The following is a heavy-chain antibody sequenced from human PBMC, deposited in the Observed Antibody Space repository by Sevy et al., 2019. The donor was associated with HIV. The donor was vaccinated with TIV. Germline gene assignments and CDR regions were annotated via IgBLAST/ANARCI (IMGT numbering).Heavy chain of an antibody. CDR2: INSDVSRT. CDR3: VREGFITIWSAGAFDI. D-gene: IGHD3-22*01. Sequence: GGSLRLSCAASGFTFSSYWMHWVRQAPGKGLVWVSRINSDVSRTSYADSVKGRFTISRDNAKNTLYLQMNSLRAEDTAVYYCVREGFITIWSAGAFDIWGQGTMVTVSS. V-gene: IGHV3-74*01. J-gene: IGHJ3*02. CDR1: GFTFSSYW.